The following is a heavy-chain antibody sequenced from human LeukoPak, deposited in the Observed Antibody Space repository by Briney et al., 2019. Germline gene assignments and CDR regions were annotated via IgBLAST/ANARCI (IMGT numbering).Heavy chain of an antibody. CDR3: AKDRISGQGGAARILDY. Sequence: PGGSLRLSCGAPDSNIGTYAVTWVRQVLGKGLGWVSGMSGGGLSTYYARSVKGRFTISRDTSKNTFYLEMNSLGADATALYYCAKDRISGQGGAARILDYWGPGILVTVSS. J-gene: IGHJ4*02. CDR1: DSNIGTYA. D-gene: IGHD6-6*01. CDR2: MSGGGLST. V-gene: IGHV3-23*01.